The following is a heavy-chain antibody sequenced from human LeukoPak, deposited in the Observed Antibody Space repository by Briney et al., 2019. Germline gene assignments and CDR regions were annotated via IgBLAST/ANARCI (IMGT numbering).Heavy chain of an antibody. Sequence: GASVKVSCKASGYTFTSYDINWVRQATGQGLEWMGWMNPNSGNTGYAQKFQGRVTITRNTSISTAYMELSSLRSEDTAVYYCARMRYSSSWYLDWFDPWGQGTLVTVSS. CDR3: ARMRYSSSWYLDWFDP. J-gene: IGHJ5*02. V-gene: IGHV1-8*03. CDR1: GYTFTSYD. D-gene: IGHD6-13*01. CDR2: MNPNSGNT.